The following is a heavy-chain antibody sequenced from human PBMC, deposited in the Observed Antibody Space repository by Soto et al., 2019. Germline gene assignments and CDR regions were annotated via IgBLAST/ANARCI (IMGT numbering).Heavy chain of an antibody. CDR3: ARVTVAARPRWYNWFDP. Sequence: QEQLVQSGAEVKKPGASVKVSCKTSGYTFTDYDINWVRQATGQGLEWIGWMNPNSGETGYAQKFQGRVTMTRSASLSTAYLELSSPRSEDTAVYYCARVTVAARPRWYNWFDPWGQGTLVTVSS. J-gene: IGHJ5*02. V-gene: IGHV1-8*01. D-gene: IGHD6-19*01. CDR2: MNPNSGET. CDR1: GYTFTDYD.